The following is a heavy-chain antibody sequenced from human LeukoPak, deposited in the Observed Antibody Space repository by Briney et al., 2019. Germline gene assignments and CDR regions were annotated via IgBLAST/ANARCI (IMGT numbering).Heavy chain of an antibody. CDR1: GFTFSSHA. J-gene: IGHJ3*02. V-gene: IGHV3-23*01. CDR3: AKRYNYAFDI. Sequence: PGGSLRLSCAASGFTFSSHAMSWVHQAPGKGLKWVSLVSGSGDITYYADSVKGRFTIFRDNSKNTLYLQMNSLRAEDTAVYYCAKRYNYAFDIWGQGTMVTVSS. CDR2: VSGSGDIT. D-gene: IGHD5-24*01.